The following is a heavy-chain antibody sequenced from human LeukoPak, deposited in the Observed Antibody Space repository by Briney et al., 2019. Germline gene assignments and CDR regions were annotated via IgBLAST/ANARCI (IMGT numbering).Heavy chain of an antibody. CDR1: GGSISSYY. Sequence: PSETLSLTCTVSGGSISSYYWSWIRQPAGKGLEWIGRIYTSWNTNYNPSLKSRVTISVYKSKNQVSLKLSSVTAEDTAVYYCARSYGYDNYYYYYMDVWGKGTTVTVSS. CDR3: ARSYGYDNYYYYYMDV. J-gene: IGHJ6*03. D-gene: IGHD5-18*01. V-gene: IGHV4-4*07. CDR2: IYTSWNT.